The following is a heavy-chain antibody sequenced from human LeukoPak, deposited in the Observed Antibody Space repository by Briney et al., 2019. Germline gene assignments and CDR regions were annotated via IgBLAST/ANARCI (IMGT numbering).Heavy chain of an antibody. CDR2: INHSGST. CDR3: ARELRFLELDY. D-gene: IGHD3-3*01. Sequence: PSETLSITCAVYGGSVSGYYWSWIRQPPGKGLEWIGEINHSGSTNYNPSLKSRVTISVDTSKNQFSLKLSSVTAADTAVYYCARELRFLELDYWGQGTLVTVSS. V-gene: IGHV4-34*01. J-gene: IGHJ4*02. CDR1: GGSVSGYY.